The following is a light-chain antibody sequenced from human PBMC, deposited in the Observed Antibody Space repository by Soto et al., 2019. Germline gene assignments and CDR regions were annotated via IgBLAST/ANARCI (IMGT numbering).Light chain of an antibody. Sequence: QSALTHPASVSGSPGQSSTISGTGTSRDVGGYNYVSWYQQHPGKAPKLMIYDVSNRPSGVSTRHSGSTSCNTAALNNSGLQAEDASDYYCSSSTSSSTTGVFGTGTKFTGL. CDR2: DVS. V-gene: IGLV2-14*01. J-gene: IGLJ1*01. CDR3: SSSTSSSTTGV. CDR1: SRDVGGYNY.